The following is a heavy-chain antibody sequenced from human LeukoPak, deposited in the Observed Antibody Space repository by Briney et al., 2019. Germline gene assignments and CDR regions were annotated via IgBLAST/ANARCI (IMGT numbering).Heavy chain of an antibody. V-gene: IGHV4-34*09. CDR2: IYYSGST. J-gene: IGHJ4*02. CDR3: ARRANYYDSSGYKVHYFDY. CDR1: GGSFSGYY. D-gene: IGHD3-22*01. Sequence: SETLSLTCAVYGGSFSGYYWSWIRQPPGKGLEWIGYIYYSGSTYYNPSLKSRVTISVDTSKNQFSLKLSSVTAADTAVCYCARRANYYDSSGYKVHYFDYWGQGTLVTVSS.